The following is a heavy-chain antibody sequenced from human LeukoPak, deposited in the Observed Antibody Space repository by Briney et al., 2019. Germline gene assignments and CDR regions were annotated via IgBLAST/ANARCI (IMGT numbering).Heavy chain of an antibody. CDR2: IYTSGYT. CDR1: GGSISSGTYY. V-gene: IGHV4-61*02. Sequence: PSQTLSVSCTVSGGSISSGTYYWSWIRQPAGKGLEWVGRIYTSGYTNYNPSLKSRLTISADTSKNQFSLKLNFVTAADTAVYYCARENARSVPTGVSPLDYWGQGALVTVSS. D-gene: IGHD2-2*01. CDR3: ARENARSVPTGVSPLDY. J-gene: IGHJ4*02.